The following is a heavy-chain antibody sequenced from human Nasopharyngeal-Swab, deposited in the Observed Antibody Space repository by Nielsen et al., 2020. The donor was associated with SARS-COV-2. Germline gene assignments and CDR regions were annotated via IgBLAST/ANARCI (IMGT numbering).Heavy chain of an antibody. V-gene: IGHV3-7*01. Sequence: GESLKISCAASGFTFSSYWMSWVRQAPGKGLEWVANIKQDGSEKYYVDSVEGRFTISRDNAKNSLYLQMNSLRAEDTAVYYCARIAPHGYCSSTSCFLDVWGKGTTVTVSS. J-gene: IGHJ6*04. CDR2: IKQDGSEK. CDR3: ARIAPHGYCSSTSCFLDV. CDR1: GFTFSSYW. D-gene: IGHD2-2*01.